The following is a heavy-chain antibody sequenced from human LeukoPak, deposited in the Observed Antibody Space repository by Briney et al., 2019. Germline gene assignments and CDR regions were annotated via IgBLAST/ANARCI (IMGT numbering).Heavy chain of an antibody. CDR2: IYPGECDT. D-gene: IGHD6-13*01. CDR1: GCGFTSYW. J-gene: IGHJ5*02. V-gene: IGHV5-51*01. Sequence: GGALQISCKGSGCGFTSYWIGWGRRMPGKGGEGRGIIYPGECDTRYSPSFQGHVTISADKSISTAYLQWSSLKASDTAMYYCARTGIAAAGTNWFDPWGQGTLVTVSS. CDR3: ARTGIAAAGTNWFDP.